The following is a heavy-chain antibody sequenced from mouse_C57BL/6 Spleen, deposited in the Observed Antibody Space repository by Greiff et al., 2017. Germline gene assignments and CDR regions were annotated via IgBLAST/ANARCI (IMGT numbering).Heavy chain of an antibody. D-gene: IGHD1-1*01. Sequence: QVQLQQSGSELRSPGSSVKLSCKDFDSEVFPIAYMSWVRQKPAHGFEWIEGILPSIGSTIYGEKFEDTATLDADTLEITAYLERNRLTSEESAIYNCARSVVATPYAIDYGGQGSSVTVSA. J-gene: IGHJ4*01. CDR2: ILPSIGST. CDR3: ARSVVATPYAIDY. CDR1: DSEVFPIAY. V-gene: IGHV15-2*01.